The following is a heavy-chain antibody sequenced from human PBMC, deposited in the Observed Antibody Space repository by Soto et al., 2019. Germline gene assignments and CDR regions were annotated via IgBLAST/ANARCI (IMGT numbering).Heavy chain of an antibody. CDR3: ERDSKPWFPYYGIYV. CDR1: GDSLDYYY. D-gene: IGHD3-10*01. Sequence: SETLSLTCTVSGDSLDYYYWSWIRQPPGKGLEWIGDVSDSGRTNYNPSLRSRVTISVDTSKNQFSLKLNSVTAADTAVYYCERDSKPWFPYYGIYVCGQGPTVTVYS. CDR2: VSDSGRT. V-gene: IGHV4-59*01. J-gene: IGHJ6*02.